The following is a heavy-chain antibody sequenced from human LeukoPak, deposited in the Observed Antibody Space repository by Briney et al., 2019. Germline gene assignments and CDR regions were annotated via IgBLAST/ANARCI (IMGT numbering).Heavy chain of an antibody. CDR2: ISGYNGNT. V-gene: IGHV1-18*01. CDR3: ARDNSATSDCSSSSCYHFDY. CDR1: GYTFNIYG. J-gene: IGHJ4*02. Sequence: ASVKVSCKAFGYTFNIYGITWVRQAPGQGLEWLGWISGYNGNTNYAQKVPGRVTMTTDTSTRTAFMVLRSLRSDDTAVYYCARDNSATSDCSSSSCYHFDYWGQGTLVTVSS. D-gene: IGHD2-15*01.